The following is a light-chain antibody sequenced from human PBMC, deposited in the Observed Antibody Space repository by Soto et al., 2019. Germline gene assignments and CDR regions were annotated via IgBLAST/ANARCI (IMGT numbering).Light chain of an antibody. CDR3: QQYHHGPALS. Sequence: EIVMTQSPATLSVSPGGRATLSCRASQRVSRNLAWYRQRPGQPPRLLIYGASTRATGIPASFSGSGSGTEFTLTISSLQSEASAVYYCQQYHHGPALSFGGGTKVEIK. V-gene: IGKV3D-15*01. J-gene: IGKJ4*01. CDR2: GAS. CDR1: QRVSRN.